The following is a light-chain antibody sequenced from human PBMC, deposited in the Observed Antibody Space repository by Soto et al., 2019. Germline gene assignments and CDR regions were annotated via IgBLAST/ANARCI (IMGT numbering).Light chain of an antibody. Sequence: QSVLTQPPSASGSPGQSVTISCTGTISDVGGYNYVAWYQQHPGKAPKLMIYEVNKRPSGVPDRFSGSKSGSTASLTVSGLQAEEEADYFCCSYTASDIWVFGGGTKLTVL. J-gene: IGLJ3*02. CDR2: EVN. CDR3: CSYTASDIWV. CDR1: ISDVGGYNY. V-gene: IGLV2-8*01.